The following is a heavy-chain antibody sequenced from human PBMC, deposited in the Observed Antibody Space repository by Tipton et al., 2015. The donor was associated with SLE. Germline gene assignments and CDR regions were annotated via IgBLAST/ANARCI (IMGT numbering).Heavy chain of an antibody. CDR1: GGSISSYY. V-gene: IGHV4-59*01. Sequence: TLSLTCTVSGGSISSYYWSWIRQPPGKGLEWIGYIYYSGSTNYNPSLKSRVTISVDTSKNQFSLKLSSVTAADTAVYYCARQGYNWNDGGADAFDIWGQGTMVTVSS. J-gene: IGHJ3*02. CDR2: IYYSGST. CDR3: ARQGYNWNDGGADAFDI. D-gene: IGHD1-1*01.